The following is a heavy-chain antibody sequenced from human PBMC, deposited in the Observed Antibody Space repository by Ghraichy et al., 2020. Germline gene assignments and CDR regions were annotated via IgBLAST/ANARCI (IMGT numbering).Heavy chain of an antibody. CDR2: IYYSGST. V-gene: IGHV4-39*01. J-gene: IGHJ4*02. CDR1: GGSISSSSYY. Sequence: SETLSLTCTVSGGSISSSSYYWGWIRQPPGKGLEWIGSIYYSGSTYYNPSLKSRVTISVDTSKNQFSLKLSSVTAADTAVYYCASSSDYGDYYYDYWGQGTLVTVSS. CDR3: ASSSDYGDYYYDY. D-gene: IGHD4-17*01.